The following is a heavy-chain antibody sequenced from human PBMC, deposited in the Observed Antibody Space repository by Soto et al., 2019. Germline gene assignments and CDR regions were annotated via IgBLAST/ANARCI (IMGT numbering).Heavy chain of an antibody. D-gene: IGHD6-13*01. V-gene: IGHV3-21*01. CDR2: ISSSSSYI. CDR3: ARAPAVEAAAGNFDY. J-gene: IGHJ4*02. CDR1: GFTFSSYS. Sequence: GGSLRLSCAASGFTFSSYSMNWVRQAPGKGLEWVSSISSSSSYIYYADSVKGRFTISRDNAKNSLYLQMNSLRAEDTAVYYCARAPAVEAAAGNFDYWGQGTLVTVSS.